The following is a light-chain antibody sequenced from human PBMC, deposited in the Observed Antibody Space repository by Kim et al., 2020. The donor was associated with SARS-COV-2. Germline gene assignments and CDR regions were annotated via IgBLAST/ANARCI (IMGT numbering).Light chain of an antibody. V-gene: IGKV3-20*01. Sequence: EIVLMQSPGTLSLSPGERATLSCRASQSVSSSYLVWYQQKPGQAPRLLIYGASSRATGIPDRFSGSGSGTDFTLTISRLEPEDFAVYYCQQYGSSPLTFGGGTKVDIK. J-gene: IGKJ4*01. CDR1: QSVSSSY. CDR2: GAS. CDR3: QQYGSSPLT.